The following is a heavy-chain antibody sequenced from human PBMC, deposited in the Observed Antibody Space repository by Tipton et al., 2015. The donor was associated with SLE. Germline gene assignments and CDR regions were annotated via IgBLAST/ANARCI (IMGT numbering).Heavy chain of an antibody. CDR3: ARQRLRLLSPLDA. Sequence: TLSLTCSVSGGSIRSSSFYWGWIRQPPGKGLEWIGSMHHTGATYSSPSLKSRVTLSLDKSQNQFSLKLTSVTAADTAVYYCARQRLRLLSPLDAWGQGTTVTVSS. D-gene: IGHD3-10*01. J-gene: IGHJ6*02. V-gene: IGHV4-39*01. CDR1: GGSIRSSSFY. CDR2: MHHTGAT.